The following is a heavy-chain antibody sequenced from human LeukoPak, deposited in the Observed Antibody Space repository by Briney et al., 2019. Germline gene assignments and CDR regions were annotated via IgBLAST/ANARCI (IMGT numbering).Heavy chain of an antibody. CDR3: ARVSVGATMLAYFDY. J-gene: IGHJ4*02. Sequence: ASVKVSCKASGYTFTSYYMHRVRQAAGQGLEWMGIINPSGGSTSYAQKCQGRVTMSRDMSTSTVYMELSSLRSEDTAVHYCARVSVGATMLAYFDYWGQGTLVTVSS. D-gene: IGHD1-26*01. V-gene: IGHV1-46*01. CDR1: GYTFTSYY. CDR2: INPSGGST.